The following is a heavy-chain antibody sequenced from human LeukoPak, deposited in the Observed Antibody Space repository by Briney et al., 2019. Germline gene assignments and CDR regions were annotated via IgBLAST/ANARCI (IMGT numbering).Heavy chain of an antibody. CDR3: AREFNYYDSVVGYYIHYFEY. V-gene: IGHV4-59*01. Sequence: AETLSLTCTVSGGSISSSYWSWIRQAPGKGLEWIGYIHNSGSANYNPSLGSRVTMSVDTSKNQISLKLSSVTAADTAVYYCAREFNYYDSVVGYYIHYFEYWGQGTLVTVSS. J-gene: IGHJ4*02. D-gene: IGHD3-22*01. CDR1: GGSISSSY. CDR2: IHNSGSA.